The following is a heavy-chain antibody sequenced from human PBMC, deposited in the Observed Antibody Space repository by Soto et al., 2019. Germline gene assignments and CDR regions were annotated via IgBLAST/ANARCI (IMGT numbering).Heavy chain of an antibody. CDR2: IYYSGST. CDR1: GGSISSYY. J-gene: IGHJ6*03. D-gene: IGHD5-12*01. V-gene: IGHV4-59*01. Sequence: SETLSLTCTVSGGSISSYYWSWIRQPPGKGLEWIGYIYYSGSTNYNPSLKSRVTISVDTSKNQFSLKLSSVTAAETAVYYCARHKRGDYDYLYYYYYYMDVWGKGTTVTVSS. CDR3: ARHKRGDYDYLYYYYYYMDV.